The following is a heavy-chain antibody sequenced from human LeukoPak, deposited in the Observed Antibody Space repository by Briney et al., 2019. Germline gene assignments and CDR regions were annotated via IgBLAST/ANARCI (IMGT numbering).Heavy chain of an antibody. J-gene: IGHJ4*02. D-gene: IGHD2-2*01. CDR3: ARDYCRTTSCLES. Sequence: GGSPRLSCAASGFTFNSYGMFWVRQAPGKGLEWVAFIWPDGSNKLYGDSVKGRFTISRDNSKNTVYLQMNSLRAEDTAVYYCARDYCRTTSCLESWGQGTLVTVSS. V-gene: IGHV3-33*01. CDR2: IWPDGSNK. CDR1: GFTFNSYG.